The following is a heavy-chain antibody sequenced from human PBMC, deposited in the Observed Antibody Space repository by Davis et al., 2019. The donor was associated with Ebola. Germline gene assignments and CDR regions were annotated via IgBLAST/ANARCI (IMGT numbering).Heavy chain of an antibody. J-gene: IGHJ4*02. V-gene: IGHV1-8*01. CDR3: ASVNSGPFDY. D-gene: IGHD2-8*02. CDR2: MNPNSANT. CDR1: GYTFSSYD. Sequence: AASVMVSCYASGYTFSSYDINWVRQATGQGLEWMGWMNPNSANTGYAQKFQGRVTMTRNTSISTAYMELSSLRSEDTAVYYCASVNSGPFDYWGQGTLVTVSS.